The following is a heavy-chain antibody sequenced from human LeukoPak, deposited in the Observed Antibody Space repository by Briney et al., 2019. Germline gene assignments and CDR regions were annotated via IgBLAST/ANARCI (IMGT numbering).Heavy chain of an antibody. V-gene: IGHV4-38-2*02. CDR2: IYHSGST. CDR1: GYSISSGYY. J-gene: IGHJ4*02. Sequence: KSSETLSLTCIVSGYSISSGYYWDWIRQPPGKGLEWIGTIYHSGSTYYNPSLKSRVTISVDTSKNQFSLKLSSVTAADTAVYYCARHAPIVVVPAAVDYWGQGTLVTVSS. CDR3: ARHAPIVVVPAAVDY. D-gene: IGHD2-2*01.